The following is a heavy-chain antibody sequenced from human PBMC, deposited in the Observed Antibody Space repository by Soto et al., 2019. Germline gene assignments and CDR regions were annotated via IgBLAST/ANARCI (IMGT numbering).Heavy chain of an antibody. Sequence: EVSLVESGGGLVKPGGSLRLSCAASGFTFSSFSMNWVRQAPGKGLEWVASISFSSSNIYHADSLKGRFTISRDNAQNSLYLQMNSLRAEDTAVYYCASSPLWTPLFRGGMAVWGRGTTVIVAS. CDR1: GFTFSSFS. CDR2: ISFSSSNI. V-gene: IGHV3-21*01. D-gene: IGHD2-21*01. CDR3: ASSPLWTPLFRGGMAV. J-gene: IGHJ6*02.